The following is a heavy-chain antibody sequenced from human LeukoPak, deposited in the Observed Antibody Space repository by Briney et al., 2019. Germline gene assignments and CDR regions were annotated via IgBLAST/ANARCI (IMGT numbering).Heavy chain of an antibody. D-gene: IGHD6-13*01. CDR3: ARLVYGQQLGGPLNWFDP. CDR1: GGSISSYY. V-gene: IGHV4-59*01. Sequence: SETLSLTCTVSGGSISSYYWSWIRQPPGKGLEWIGYIYYSGSTNYNPSLKSRVTISVDTSKNQFSLKLSSVTAADTAVYYCARLVYGQQLGGPLNWFDPWGQGTLVTVSS. J-gene: IGHJ5*02. CDR2: IYYSGST.